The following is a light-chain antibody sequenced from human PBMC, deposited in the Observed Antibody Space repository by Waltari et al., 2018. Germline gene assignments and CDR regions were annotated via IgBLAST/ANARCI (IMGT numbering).Light chain of an antibody. CDR2: GQD. J-gene: IGLJ2*01. V-gene: IGLV3-19*01. CDR1: SLRRYS. Sequence: SSELTQDPTVSVALGQTVRITCQGDSLRRYSASWYQQRPGQAPVLVFSGQDNRPSGIPDRFCGSTSGDTATLTITGTQAEDEADYYCLSRDISSTRFFGGGTRLTV. CDR3: LSRDISSTRF.